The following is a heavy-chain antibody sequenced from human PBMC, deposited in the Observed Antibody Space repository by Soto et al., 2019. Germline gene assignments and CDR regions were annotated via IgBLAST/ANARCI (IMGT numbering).Heavy chain of an antibody. D-gene: IGHD5-12*01. Sequence: TSETLSLTCTVSGGSISSGGDYWSWIRQHPGKGLEWIGYIYYSGSTYYNPSLKSRVTISVDTSKNQFSLKLSSVTAADTAVYYCARAAVATKDFDYWGQGTLDTVSS. CDR1: GGSISSGGDY. CDR3: ARAAVATKDFDY. V-gene: IGHV4-31*03. CDR2: IYYSGST. J-gene: IGHJ4*02.